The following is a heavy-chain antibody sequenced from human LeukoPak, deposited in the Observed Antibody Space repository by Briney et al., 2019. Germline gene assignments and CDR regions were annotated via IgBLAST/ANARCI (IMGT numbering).Heavy chain of an antibody. CDR3: ARAGYSYGYRRPNWFDP. Sequence: SETLSLTCAVYGGSFSGYYWSWICQPPGKGLEWLGEINHSGSTNYNPSLKSRVTISVDTSKNQFSLKLSSVTAADTAVYYCARAGYSYGYRRPNWFDPWGQGTLVTVSS. D-gene: IGHD5-18*01. CDR2: INHSGST. J-gene: IGHJ5*02. V-gene: IGHV4-34*01. CDR1: GGSFSGYY.